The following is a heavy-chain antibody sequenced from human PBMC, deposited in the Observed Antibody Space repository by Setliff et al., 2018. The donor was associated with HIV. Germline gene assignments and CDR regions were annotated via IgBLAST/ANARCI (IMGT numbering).Heavy chain of an antibody. Sequence: SETLSLTCAVYGGSFSGSYWSWIRQPPGKGLEWIGEINRSGSTNYSPSLKSRVTISVDTSKNQFSLKLSSVTAADTAVYYCARVNEKYYYDSSGYYPAPRDYYYYYMDVWGKGTTVTVSS. J-gene: IGHJ6*03. D-gene: IGHD3-22*01. V-gene: IGHV4-34*01. CDR1: GGSFSGSY. CDR3: ARVNEKYYYDSSGYYPAPRDYYYYYMDV. CDR2: INRSGST.